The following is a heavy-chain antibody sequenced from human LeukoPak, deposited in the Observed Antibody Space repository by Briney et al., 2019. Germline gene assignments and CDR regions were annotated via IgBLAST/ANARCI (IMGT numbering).Heavy chain of an antibody. V-gene: IGHV4-61*01. Sequence: KPSETLSLTCTVSGGSVSSGSYYWSWIRQPPGKGLEWIGYIYYSGSTNYNPSLKSRVTISVDTSKNQFSLKLSSVTAAGTAVFYLAGNGGSDLDYWGQGTLVNGSS. CDR3: AGNGGSDLDY. J-gene: IGHJ4*01. CDR1: GGSVSSGSYY. CDR2: IYYSGST. D-gene: IGHD6-6*01.